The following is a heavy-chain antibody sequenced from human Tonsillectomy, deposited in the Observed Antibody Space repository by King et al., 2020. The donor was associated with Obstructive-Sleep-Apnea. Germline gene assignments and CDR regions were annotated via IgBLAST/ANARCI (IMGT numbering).Heavy chain of an antibody. CDR2: VNNVGSGT. J-gene: IGHJ4*02. V-gene: IGHV3-74*01. CDR3: ARDRRTRSFDY. CDR1: GFTFSSYC. Sequence: VQLVESGGGLVQPGGSLRLSCAASGFTFSSYCMHWVRQAPGKGLVWVSRVNNVGSGTSYADSVKGRFTISRDNGKKTLYLQMNSLRAEDTAVYYCARDRRTRSFDYWGQGTLVTVSS.